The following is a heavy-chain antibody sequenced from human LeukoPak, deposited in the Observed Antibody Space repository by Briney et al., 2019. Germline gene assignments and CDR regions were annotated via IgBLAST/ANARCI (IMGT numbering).Heavy chain of an antibody. CDR1: GGSINPYY. Sequence: SETLSLTCTVSGGSINPYYWTWIRQPPGKGLEWIGYMHHSGTTNHNPCLKRRVTISVDTSKNQFSLKLSSVTAGDTAVYYCAKTKAEMWLIRYWYFDLLGRGTLGTGSS. J-gene: IGHJ2*01. D-gene: IGHD3-22*01. CDR2: MHHSGTT. V-gene: IGHV4-59*01. CDR3: AKTKAEMWLIRYWYFDL.